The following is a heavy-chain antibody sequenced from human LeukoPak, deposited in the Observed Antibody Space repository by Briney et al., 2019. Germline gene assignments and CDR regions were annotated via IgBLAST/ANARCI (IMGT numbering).Heavy chain of an antibody. Sequence: PVASVKVSCKASGGTFSSYAISWVRQAPGQGLEWMGGIIPIFGTANYAQKFQGRVTITADESTSTAYMELSSLRSEDTAVYYCARDSDRYCSGGSCYWGQGTLVTVSS. CDR3: ARDSDRYCSGGSCY. CDR1: GGTFSSYA. CDR2: IIPIFGTA. D-gene: IGHD2-15*01. V-gene: IGHV1-69*01. J-gene: IGHJ4*02.